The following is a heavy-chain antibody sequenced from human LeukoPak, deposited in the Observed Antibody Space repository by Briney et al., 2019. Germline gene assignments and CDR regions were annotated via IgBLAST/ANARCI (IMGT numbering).Heavy chain of an antibody. CDR2: ISSSSSYI. Sequence: GGSLRLSCAASGFTFSSYSMNWVRQAPGKGLEWVSSISSSSSYIYYADSVKGRFTISRDNAKNSLYLQVNSLRAEDTAVYYCAREALTDCGGDCYPPPGDAFDIWGQGTMVTVSS. D-gene: IGHD2-21*02. J-gene: IGHJ3*02. CDR1: GFTFSSYS. V-gene: IGHV3-21*01. CDR3: AREALTDCGGDCYPPPGDAFDI.